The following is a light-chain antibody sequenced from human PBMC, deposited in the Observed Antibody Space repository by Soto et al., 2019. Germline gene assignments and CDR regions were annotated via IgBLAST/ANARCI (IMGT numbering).Light chain of an antibody. CDR3: QQYNSYSPT. CDR1: QSISIY. Sequence: DIQMTQSPSSLSASVGDRVTITCRASQSISIYLNWYQQKPGKAPDLLIYAASSLQSGVPSRFSGSGSETEFTLTISGLQPGDSATYYCQQYNSYSPTFGQGTKVDIK. CDR2: AAS. J-gene: IGKJ1*01. V-gene: IGKV1-5*01.